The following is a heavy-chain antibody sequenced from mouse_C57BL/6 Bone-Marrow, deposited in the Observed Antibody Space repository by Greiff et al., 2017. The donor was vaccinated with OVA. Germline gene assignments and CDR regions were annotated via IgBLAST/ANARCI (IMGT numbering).Heavy chain of an antibody. J-gene: IGHJ2*01. CDR1: GYAFSCYW. Sequence: QVQLQQSGAELVKPGASVKISCKASGYAFSCYWMNWVKQRPGKGLEWIGQIYPGDGDTNYNGKFKGKATLTADKSSSTAYMQLSSLTSEDSAVYFCARWGDGYYVYFDYWGQGTTLTVSS. D-gene: IGHD2-3*01. V-gene: IGHV1-80*01. CDR2: IYPGDGDT. CDR3: ARWGDGYYVYFDY.